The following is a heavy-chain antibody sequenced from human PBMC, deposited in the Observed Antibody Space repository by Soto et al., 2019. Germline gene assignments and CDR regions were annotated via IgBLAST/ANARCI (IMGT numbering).Heavy chain of an antibody. J-gene: IGHJ6*02. CDR3: ARGQLLYGPQYYYYYYGMDV. V-gene: IGHV1-69*13. Sequence: SVKVSCKASGGTFSSYAISWVRQAPGQGLEWMGGIIPIFGTANYAQKFQGRVTITADESTSTAYMELSSLRSEDTAVYYCARGQLLYGPQYYYYYYGMDVWGQGTTVAVSS. CDR1: GGTFSSYA. D-gene: IGHD2-2*02. CDR2: IIPIFGTA.